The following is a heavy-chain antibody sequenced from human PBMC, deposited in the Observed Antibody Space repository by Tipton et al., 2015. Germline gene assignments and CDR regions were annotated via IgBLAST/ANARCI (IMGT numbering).Heavy chain of an antibody. CDR2: IKQDGSET. CDR3: ARNRVPSCSGGRCSSRYYFDY. V-gene: IGHV3-7*01. CDR1: GFTFSNFW. D-gene: IGHD2-15*01. J-gene: IGHJ4*02. Sequence: GSLRLSCAASGFTFSNFWMSWVRQAPGKGLEWVANIKQDGSETSYVDSVKGRFPISRDNAKSSLYLQMSSLRAEDTAVYYCARNRVPSCSGGRCSSRYYFDYWGQGTLVTVSS.